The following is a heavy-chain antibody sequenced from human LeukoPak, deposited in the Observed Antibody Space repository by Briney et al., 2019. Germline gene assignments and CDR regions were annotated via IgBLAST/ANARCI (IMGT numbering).Heavy chain of an antibody. CDR2: IYYSGST. CDR1: GGSISSYY. D-gene: IGHD6-19*01. J-gene: IGHJ3*02. CDR3: ARDLGSMLAGAFGI. Sequence: KPSETLSLTCTVSGGSISSYYWSWIRQPPGKGLEWIGYIYYSGSTNYNPSLKSRVTISVDTSKNQFSLKLSSVTAADTAVYYCARDLGSMLAGAFGIWGQGTMVTVSS. V-gene: IGHV4-59*01.